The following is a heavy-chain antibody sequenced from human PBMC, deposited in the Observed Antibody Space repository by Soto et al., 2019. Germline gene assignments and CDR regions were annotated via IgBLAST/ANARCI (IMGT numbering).Heavy chain of an antibody. CDR2: IWYDGSNK. CDR3: ARDMGYCRGGGCYRESAYYYYYGMDV. Sequence: GGSLRLSCAASGFTFSSYGMHWVRQAPGKGLEWVAVIWYDGSNKYYADSVKGRFTISRDNSKNTLYLQMNSLRAEDTAAHYWARDMGYCRGGGCYRESAYYYYYGMDVWGQGTTVTVSS. V-gene: IGHV3-33*01. J-gene: IGHJ6*02. CDR1: GFTFSSYG. D-gene: IGHD2-15*01.